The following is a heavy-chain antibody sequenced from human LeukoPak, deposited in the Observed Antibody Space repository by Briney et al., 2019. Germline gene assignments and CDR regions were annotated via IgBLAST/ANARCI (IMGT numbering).Heavy chain of an antibody. D-gene: IGHD1-14*01. Sequence: SGGSLRLSCAASGFTFSSCGFNWVRQAPGKGLEWVSSISPTGTDRYYADSVRGRFTISRDNAKNSMYLQMDSLRDEDTAVYYCATETIGRHYDYWGQGTLLTVSS. CDR2: ISPTGTDR. CDR1: GFTFSSCG. V-gene: IGHV3-21*01. CDR3: ATETIGRHYDY. J-gene: IGHJ4*02.